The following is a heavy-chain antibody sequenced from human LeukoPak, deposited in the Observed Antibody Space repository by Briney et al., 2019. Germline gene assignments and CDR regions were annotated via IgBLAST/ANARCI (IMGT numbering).Heavy chain of an antibody. CDR2: INPNSGGT. CDR1: GYTFTGYY. J-gene: IGHJ4*02. D-gene: IGHD3-9*01. CDR3: ARDILTGNALGH. Sequence: ASVTVSCKASGYTFTGYYMHWVRQAPGQGLEWVGWINPNSGGTNYAQKFQGRVSMTTDTSTKTAYMEVRSLRSDDTAVYFCARDILTGNALGHWGQGTQVTVSS. V-gene: IGHV1-2*02.